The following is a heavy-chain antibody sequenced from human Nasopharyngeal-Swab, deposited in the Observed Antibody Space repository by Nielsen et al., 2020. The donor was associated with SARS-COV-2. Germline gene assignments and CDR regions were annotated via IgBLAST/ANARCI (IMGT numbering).Heavy chain of an antibody. D-gene: IGHD3-3*01. CDR1: GFTFSDYY. V-gene: IGHV3-11*01. CDR3: ARNPTTVFGVLRTSYYYYYMDV. CDR2: ISSSGSTI. J-gene: IGHJ6*03. Sequence: LRLSCAASGFTFSDYYMSWIRQATEKALECVSYISSSGSTIYYADSVKGRFTISRDNAKNSLYLQMNSLSAYDTAVYYCARNPTTVFGVLRTSYYYYYMDVWGKGTTVTVSS.